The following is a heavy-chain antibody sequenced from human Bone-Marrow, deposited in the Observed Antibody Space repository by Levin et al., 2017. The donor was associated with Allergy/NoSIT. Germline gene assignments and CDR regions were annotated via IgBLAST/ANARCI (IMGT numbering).Heavy chain of an antibody. Sequence: PGGSLRLSCASSGFPFNIYGMNWVRQAPGKGLEWVASISSDGSKIYYADSVKGRFTISRDNSQNTLYLQMNSLRPEDTGLYYCAKDCLILVVPAVESGGGMDLWGQGTTVTVSS. J-gene: IGHJ6*02. V-gene: IGHV3-30*18. CDR1: GFPFNIYG. CDR2: ISSDGSKI. CDR3: AKDCLILVVPAVESGGGMDL. D-gene: IGHD2-2*01.